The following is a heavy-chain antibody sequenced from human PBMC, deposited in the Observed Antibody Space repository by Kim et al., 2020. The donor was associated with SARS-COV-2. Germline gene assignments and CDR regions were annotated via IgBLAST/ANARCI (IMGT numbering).Heavy chain of an antibody. D-gene: IGHD3-9*01. J-gene: IGHJ4*02. Sequence: GGSLRLSCAASGFTFSSYSMNLVRQAPGKGLEWVSYISSSSSTIYYADSVKGRFTISRDNAKNSLYLQMNSLRDEDTAVYYCARGTFQYLDILTGYDDYWGPGRLVTVSS. CDR3: ARGTFQYLDILTGYDDY. V-gene: IGHV3-48*02. CDR1: GFTFSSYS. CDR2: ISSSSSTI.